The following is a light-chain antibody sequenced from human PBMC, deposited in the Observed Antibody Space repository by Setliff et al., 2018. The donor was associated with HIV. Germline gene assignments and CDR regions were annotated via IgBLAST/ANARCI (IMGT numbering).Light chain of an antibody. V-gene: IGLV2-11*01. Sequence: QSALTQPASVSGSPGQSITISCTGSSSDVGAYNYVSWYQQHPGKAPKLIVYDVSKRPSGVPDRFSGSKSGDTASLAISGLQSEDEADYYCCSYAGTYTYIFGTGTKVTVL. J-gene: IGLJ1*01. CDR1: SSDVGAYNY. CDR2: DVS. CDR3: CSYAGTYTYI.